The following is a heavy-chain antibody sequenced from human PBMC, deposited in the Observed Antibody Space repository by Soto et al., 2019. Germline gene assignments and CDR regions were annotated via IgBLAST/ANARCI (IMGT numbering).Heavy chain of an antibody. V-gene: IGHV1-18*01. CDR2: ISVYNGNK. Sequence: GASVKVSCKASGYTFNNYGITWVRQAPGQGLEWLGWISVYNGNKNYAKKVQGRVSMTADTSTSTAHRELRSLQSDDTAVYFCARVAITLIRGLKVDFYSMDVWGQGTTVTVSS. CDR1: GYTFNNYG. CDR3: ARVAITLIRGLKVDFYSMDV. D-gene: IGHD3-10*01. J-gene: IGHJ6*02.